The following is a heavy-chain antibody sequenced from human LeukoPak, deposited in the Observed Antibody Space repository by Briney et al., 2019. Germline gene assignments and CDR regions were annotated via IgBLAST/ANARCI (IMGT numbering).Heavy chain of an antibody. CDR1: GFNFSSYE. J-gene: IGHJ4*02. CDR3: ARGRVIAVAGLIDY. V-gene: IGHV3-48*03. Sequence: GGSLRLSCGASGFNFSSYEMNWVRQAPGKGLEWVSYISSSGSTIYYADSVKGRFTISRDNAKNSLYLQMNSLRAEDTAVYYCARGRVIAVAGLIDYWGQGTLVTVSS. CDR2: ISSSGSTI. D-gene: IGHD6-19*01.